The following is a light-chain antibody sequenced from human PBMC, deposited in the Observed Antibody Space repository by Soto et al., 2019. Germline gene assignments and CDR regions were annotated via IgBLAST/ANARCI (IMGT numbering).Light chain of an antibody. J-gene: IGKJ1*01. CDR2: DAS. Sequence: DIQMTQSPSTLSASVGDRVTITCRASQSISSWLAWYQQKPGKAPKLLIYDASSLESGVPSRFSGSGSGTEFTLTISSLQPDDFATYYCQLYTIYSTCGQGTKVDIK. CDR1: QSISSW. CDR3: QLYTIYST. V-gene: IGKV1-5*01.